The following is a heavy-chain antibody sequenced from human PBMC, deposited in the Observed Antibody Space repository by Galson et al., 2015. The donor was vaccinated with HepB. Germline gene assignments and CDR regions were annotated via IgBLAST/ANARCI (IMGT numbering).Heavy chain of an antibody. CDR1: GYSFTNHA. CDR3: ARYGGGLRPFDP. CDR2: ISDYNGNT. J-gene: IGHJ5*02. Sequence: SVKVSCKASGYSFTNHAINWVRQAPGQGLEWMGWISDYNGNTNYAPSLQDRVTMTTETSTGTAYMKLSSVTAADTAVYYCARYGGGLRPFDPWGQGTLVTVSS. V-gene: IGHV1-18*01. D-gene: IGHD3/OR15-3a*01.